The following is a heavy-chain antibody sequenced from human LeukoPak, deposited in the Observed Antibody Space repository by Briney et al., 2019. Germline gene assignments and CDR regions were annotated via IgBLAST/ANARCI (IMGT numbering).Heavy chain of an antibody. D-gene: IGHD6-13*01. Sequence: PSETLSLTCTVTGGSISNYYWSWIRQPPGKGLEWIGYIYYSGSTNYNPSLKSRVTISVDTSKKQFSLKLSSVTAADTAVYYCVRGGRGAAAGFDYWGQGTLVTVSS. CDR3: VRGGRGAAAGFDY. CDR2: IYYSGST. CDR1: GGSISNYY. V-gene: IGHV4-59*01. J-gene: IGHJ4*02.